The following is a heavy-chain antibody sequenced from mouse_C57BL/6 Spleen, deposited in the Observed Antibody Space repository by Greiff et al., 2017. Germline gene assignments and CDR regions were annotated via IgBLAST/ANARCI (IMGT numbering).Heavy chain of an antibody. Sequence: EVMLVESGGDLVKPGGCLKLSCAASGFTFSSYGMSWVRQTPDKRLEWVATISSGGSYTYYPDSVKGRFTISRDNAKNTLYLQMSSLKSEDTAMYYCARHAGTDWYFDVWGTGTTVTVSS. CDR1: GFTFSSYG. V-gene: IGHV5-6*01. CDR2: ISSGGSYT. D-gene: IGHD4-1*01. J-gene: IGHJ1*03. CDR3: ARHAGTDWYFDV.